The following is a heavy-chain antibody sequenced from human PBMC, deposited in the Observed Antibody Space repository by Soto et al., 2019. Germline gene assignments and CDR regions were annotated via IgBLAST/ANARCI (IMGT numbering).Heavy chain of an antibody. CDR2: INSNSGGT. Sequence: ASVKVSCKASGYTFTGYYMHWVRQAPGQGLEWMGWINSNSGGTNYAQKFQGRVTMTRDTSISTAYMELSRLRSYDTAVYYCARVTVAYYDFWSGPQAGFDPWGKGTRVTVSS. D-gene: IGHD3-3*01. V-gene: IGHV1-2*02. CDR3: ARVTVAYYDFWSGPQAGFDP. J-gene: IGHJ5*02. CDR1: GYTFTGYY.